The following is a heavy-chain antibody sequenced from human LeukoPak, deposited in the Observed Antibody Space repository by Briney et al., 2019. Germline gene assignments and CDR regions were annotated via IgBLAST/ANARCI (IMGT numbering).Heavy chain of an antibody. J-gene: IGHJ6*04. D-gene: IGHD2-15*01. CDR2: IDPSDSYT. Sequence: GESLKISSKGCGYSFTSYWISWVRQMPGRGLEWMVRIDPSDSYTNYSPSFQGHVTISADKSISTAYLQWSSLKASDTAMYYCASSRAATAYYYYGMDVWGKGTTVTVSS. V-gene: IGHV5-10-1*01. CDR3: ASSRAATAYYYYGMDV. CDR1: GYSFTSYW.